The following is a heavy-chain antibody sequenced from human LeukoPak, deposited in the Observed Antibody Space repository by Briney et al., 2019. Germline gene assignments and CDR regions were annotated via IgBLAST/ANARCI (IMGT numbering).Heavy chain of an antibody. J-gene: IGHJ5*02. CDR1: GYTRTELS. CDR3: ARLDSRGSP. Sequence: GASVKVSCKVSGYTRTELSMHWVRQAPGKGLEWMGGFDPEDGETIYAQKFQGRVTITADESTSTAYMELSSLRSEDTAVYYCARLDSRGSPWGQGTLVTVSS. D-gene: IGHD3-16*01. CDR2: FDPEDGET. V-gene: IGHV1-24*01.